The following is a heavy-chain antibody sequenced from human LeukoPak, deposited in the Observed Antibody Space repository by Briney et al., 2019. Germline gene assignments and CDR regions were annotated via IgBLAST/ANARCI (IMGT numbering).Heavy chain of an antibody. D-gene: IGHD5-24*01. CDR2: INPSGGST. CDR1: GYTFTSYY. V-gene: IGHV1-46*01. CDR3: ARDLERRKGSDGFDY. J-gene: IGHJ4*02. Sequence: ASVKVSCKASGYTFTSYYMHWVRQAPGQGLEWMGIINPSGGSTNYAQKFQGRVTMTRDMSTSTVYMELSSLRSEDTAVYYCARDLERRKGSDGFDYWGRGTLVTVSP.